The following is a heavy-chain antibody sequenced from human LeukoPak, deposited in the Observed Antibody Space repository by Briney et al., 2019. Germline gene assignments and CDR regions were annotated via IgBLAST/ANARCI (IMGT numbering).Heavy chain of an antibody. J-gene: IGHJ5*02. CDR3: ARDLTGTTNWFDP. V-gene: IGHV1-69*05. CDR2: IIPIFGTA. CDR1: GGTFSSYA. Sequence: GASVKVSCKASGGTFSSYAISWVRQAPGQGLEWMGRIIPIFGTANYAQKFQGRVTITTDESTSTAYMELSSLRSEDTAVYYCARDLTGTTNWFDPWGQGTLVTVSS. D-gene: IGHD1/OR15-1a*01.